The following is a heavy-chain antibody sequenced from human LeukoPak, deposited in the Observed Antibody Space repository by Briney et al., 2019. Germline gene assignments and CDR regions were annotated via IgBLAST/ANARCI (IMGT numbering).Heavy chain of an antibody. CDR3: ARGPSGYHNT. CDR2: IYWNGASP. Sequence: GGSLRLSCAASGFNFDDYGMSWVRQAPGKGLEWVSYIYWNGASPAYADSVKGRFTISRDNSKNTLYLQMNSLRAEDTAVYYCARGPSGYHNTGGQGTLVTVSS. D-gene: IGHD5-12*01. J-gene: IGHJ4*02. V-gene: IGHV3-20*04. CDR1: GFNFDDYG.